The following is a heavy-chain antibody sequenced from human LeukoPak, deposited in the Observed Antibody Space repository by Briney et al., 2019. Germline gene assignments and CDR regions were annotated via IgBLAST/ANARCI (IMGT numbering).Heavy chain of an antibody. D-gene: IGHD5-12*01. CDR3: ARTAYSDYSLGF. J-gene: IGHJ4*02. Sequence: GGSLRLSCAASGFTFSNYEMNWVRQAPGKGLEWVSYISRGGTTIRYAESVRGRFTISRDDAKNTLYLQMNSLRAEDTAVYYCARTAYSDYSLGFWGQGTLVTVSS. V-gene: IGHV3-48*03. CDR2: ISRGGTTI. CDR1: GFTFSNYE.